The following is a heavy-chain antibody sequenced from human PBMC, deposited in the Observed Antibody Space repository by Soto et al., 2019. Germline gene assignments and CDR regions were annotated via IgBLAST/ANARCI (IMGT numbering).Heavy chain of an antibody. D-gene: IGHD2-2*01. V-gene: IGHV3-30*18. CDR1: GFTFRSYG. J-gene: IGHJ4*02. Sequence: QVNRVESGGGVVQPGRSLRLSCAGSGFTFRSYGLHWIRQAPGKGLEWVAVVSGGGETTYYADSVKGRSTISRDNSKHMMYMQMNSVRPEDTALYDCAKEAGTVIGPVAGPVSFSFDLWGQGTLVTVSS. CDR3: AKEAGTVIGPVAGPVSFSFDL. CDR2: VSGGGETT.